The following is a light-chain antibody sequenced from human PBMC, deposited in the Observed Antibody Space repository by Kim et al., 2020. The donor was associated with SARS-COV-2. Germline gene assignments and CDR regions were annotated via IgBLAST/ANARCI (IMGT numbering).Light chain of an antibody. V-gene: IGLV2-8*01. Sequence: QPVPISCTGTSSDVGGYNYVSVYQQHPGKAPTLMIYEVSKRPSGVPDRFSGSKSGNTASLTVSGLQAEDEADYYCSSYAGRNDLVFGGGTQLTVL. CDR1: SSDVGGYNY. J-gene: IGLJ2*01. CDR2: EVS. CDR3: SSYAGRNDLV.